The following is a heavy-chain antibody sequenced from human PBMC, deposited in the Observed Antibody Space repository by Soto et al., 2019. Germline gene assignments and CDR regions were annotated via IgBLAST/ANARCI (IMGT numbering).Heavy chain of an antibody. J-gene: IGHJ4*02. V-gene: IGHV3-23*01. CDR2: ISGSGGST. CDR1: GFTFSSYA. D-gene: IGHD1-26*01. CDR3: AHLLVVGADDFDY. Sequence: GGSLRLSCAASGFTFSSYAMSWVRQAPGKGLEWVSAISGSGGSTYYADSVKGRFTISRDNAKNSLSLQVNSLRAEDTAIYYRAHLLVVGADDFDYWGQGNTVTVS.